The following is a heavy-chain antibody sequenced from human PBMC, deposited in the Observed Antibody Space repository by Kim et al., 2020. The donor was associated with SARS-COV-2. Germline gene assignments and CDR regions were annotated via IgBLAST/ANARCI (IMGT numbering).Heavy chain of an antibody. J-gene: IGHJ6*02. D-gene: IGHD6-13*01. CDR3: ARGYSSSSYYGMDV. Sequence: PSLKSRVTISVDTSKTQFSLKLSSVTAADTAVYYCARGYSSSSYYGMDVWGQGTTVTVSS. V-gene: IGHV4-59*09.